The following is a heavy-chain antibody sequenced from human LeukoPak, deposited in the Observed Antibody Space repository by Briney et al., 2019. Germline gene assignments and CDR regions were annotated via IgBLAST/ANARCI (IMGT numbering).Heavy chain of an antibody. D-gene: IGHD1-1*01. CDR2: IGTASDT. J-gene: IGHJ6*03. Sequence: GGSLRLSCAASGFTFSSFDMHWVRQPTGQGLEWASTIGTASDTYYPGSVEGRFTLSRDNAKNSLYLPRNSLTAGDTAVYYCARGPPRGKYYYMDVWGKGTTVTVSS. V-gene: IGHV3-13*01. CDR3: ARGPPRGKYYYMDV. CDR1: GFTFSSFD.